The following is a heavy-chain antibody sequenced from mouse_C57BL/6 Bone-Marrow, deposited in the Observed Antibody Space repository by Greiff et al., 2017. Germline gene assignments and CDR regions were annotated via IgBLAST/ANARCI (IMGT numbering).Heavy chain of an antibody. CDR2: IDPSDSYT. V-gene: IGHV1-59*01. Sequence: VQLQQPGAELVRPGTSVKLSCKASGYTFNSYWMHWVKQRPGQGLEWIGVIDPSDSYTNYNQKFKGKATLTVDTSSSTAYMQLSSLTSEDSAVYYCAKGGNYVGDYWGQGTTLTVSS. CDR1: GYTFNSYW. D-gene: IGHD2-1*01. J-gene: IGHJ2*01. CDR3: AKGGNYVGDY.